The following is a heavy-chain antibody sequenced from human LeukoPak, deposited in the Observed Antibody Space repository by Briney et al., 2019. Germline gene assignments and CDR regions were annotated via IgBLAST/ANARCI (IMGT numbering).Heavy chain of an antibody. J-gene: IGHJ4*02. Sequence: GGSLRLSCAASGFTFSSYWMNWVRQAPGKGLEWVSSISSSSSYIYYADSVKGRFTISRDNAKNSLYLQMNSLRAEDTAVYYCAYYGSGSYYTPFDYWGQGTLVTVSS. CDR1: GFTFSSYW. V-gene: IGHV3-21*01. CDR3: AYYGSGSYYTPFDY. D-gene: IGHD3-10*01. CDR2: ISSSSSYI.